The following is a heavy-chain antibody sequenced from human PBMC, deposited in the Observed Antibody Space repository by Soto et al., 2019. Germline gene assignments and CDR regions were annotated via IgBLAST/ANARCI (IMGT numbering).Heavy chain of an antibody. J-gene: IGHJ4*02. V-gene: IGHV4-59*01. D-gene: IGHD2-15*01. CDR2: IYYSGST. Sequence: QVQLQESGPGLVKPSETLSLTCTVSGGSISSYYWSWIRQPPGMGLEWIGYIYYSGSTNYNPFLKSRVTISVDTSKNQFSLKLSSVTAADTAVYYCARGGTVVNGFDYWGQGTLVTVSS. CDR3: ARGGTVVNGFDY. CDR1: GGSISSYY.